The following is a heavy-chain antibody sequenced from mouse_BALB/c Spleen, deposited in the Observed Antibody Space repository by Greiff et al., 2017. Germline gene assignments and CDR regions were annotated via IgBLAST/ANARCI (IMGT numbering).Heavy chain of an antibody. D-gene: IGHD2-3*01. CDR1: GFAFSSYD. CDR2: ISSGGGSA. Sequence: EVQVVESGGGLVKPGGSLKLSCAASGFAFSSYDMSWVRQTPEKRLEWVAYISSGGGSAYYPDTVKGRFTISRDNAKNTLYLQMSSLKSEDTAMYYCARHDGEYYFDYWGQGTTLTVSS. CDR3: ARHDGEYYFDY. V-gene: IGHV5-12-1*01. J-gene: IGHJ2*01.